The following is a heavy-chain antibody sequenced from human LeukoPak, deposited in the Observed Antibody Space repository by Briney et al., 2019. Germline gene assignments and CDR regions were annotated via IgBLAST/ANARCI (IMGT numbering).Heavy chain of an antibody. V-gene: IGHV1-18*01. Sequence: ASVKVSCKASGYTLTSYGISWVRQALGQGLEWMGWISAYSGNTNYAQKLQGGVTMTTDTSTSTAYMELRSLRSDDTAVYYCARDHGDIVVVTAIQGLSWFDPWGQGTLVTVSS. CDR1: GYTLTSYG. CDR3: ARDHGDIVVVTAIQGLSWFDP. D-gene: IGHD2-21*02. CDR2: ISAYSGNT. J-gene: IGHJ5*02.